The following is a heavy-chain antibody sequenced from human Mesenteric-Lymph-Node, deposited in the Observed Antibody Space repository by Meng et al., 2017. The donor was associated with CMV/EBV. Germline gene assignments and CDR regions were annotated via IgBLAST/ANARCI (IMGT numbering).Heavy chain of an antibody. Sequence: GSLRLSCAVYGGSFSGYYWSWIRQPPGKGLEWIGEINHSGSTNYNPSLKSRVTISVDTSKNQFSLKLSSVTAADTAVYYCARSYRITIFGVVHNNWFDPWGQGTLVTVS. CDR1: GGSFSGYY. J-gene: IGHJ5*02. V-gene: IGHV4-34*01. CDR2: INHSGST. CDR3: ARSYRITIFGVVHNNWFDP. D-gene: IGHD3-3*01.